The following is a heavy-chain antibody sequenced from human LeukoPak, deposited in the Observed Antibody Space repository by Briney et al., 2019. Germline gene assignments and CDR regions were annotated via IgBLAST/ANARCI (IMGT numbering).Heavy chain of an antibody. CDR1: GASIRGYY. Sequence: SETLSLTCTVSGASIRGYYWSWIRQPPGKGLEWIGYINHSGSTNYNPSLKSRVTISVDTSKNQFSLNLNSVTAADTAVYYCTRDRYSLSKWSPGTLVTVAS. D-gene: IGHD6-13*01. J-gene: IGHJ4*02. V-gene: IGHV4-59*01. CDR3: TRDRYSLSK. CDR2: INHSGST.